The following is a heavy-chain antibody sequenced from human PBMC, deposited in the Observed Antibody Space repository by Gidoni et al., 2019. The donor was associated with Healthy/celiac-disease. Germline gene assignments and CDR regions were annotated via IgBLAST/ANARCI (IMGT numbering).Heavy chain of an antibody. J-gene: IGHJ3*02. V-gene: IGHV4-4*07. CDR1: GGSIRTDS. D-gene: IGHD2-2*03. CDR2: IYTSGSN. Sequence: QVQQQETCQGLVNPSVPLSLTRTVPGGSIRTDSSRWILQPAVKGLEWIGRIYTSGSNNYHPSLKSRVTMSVDTSKNQFSLKLSSVTAADTAVYYCARHTTLGYCSSTSCPDAFDIWGQGTMVTVSS. CDR3: ARHTTLGYCSSTSCPDAFDI.